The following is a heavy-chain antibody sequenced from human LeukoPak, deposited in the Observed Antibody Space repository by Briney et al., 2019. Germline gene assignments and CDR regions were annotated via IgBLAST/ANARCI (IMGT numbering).Heavy chain of an antibody. CDR2: INHSGST. D-gene: IGHD1-26*01. V-gene: IGHV4-34*01. CDR3: ARKWGYFDY. Sequence: SETLSLTCAVYGGSFSGYYWSWIRQPPGKGLEWIGEINHSGSTNYNPSLKSRVAISVDTSKNQFSLKLSSVTAADTAVYYCARKWGYFDYWGQGTLVTVSS. J-gene: IGHJ4*02. CDR1: GGSFSGYY.